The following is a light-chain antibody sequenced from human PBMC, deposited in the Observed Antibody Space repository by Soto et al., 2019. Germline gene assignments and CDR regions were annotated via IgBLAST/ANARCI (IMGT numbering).Light chain of an antibody. V-gene: IGKV1-9*01. CDR3: PQLNSYPPIT. J-gene: IGKJ5*01. CDR2: AAS. CDR1: QGISSY. Sequence: IQLTQSPSSLSASVGDRVTITCRASQGISSYLAWYQQKPGKAPKLLIYAASTWQSLVPSRFSGSGSGTDFPLTISSLQPEDFEHSYRPQLNSYPPITLGQGTRLEIK.